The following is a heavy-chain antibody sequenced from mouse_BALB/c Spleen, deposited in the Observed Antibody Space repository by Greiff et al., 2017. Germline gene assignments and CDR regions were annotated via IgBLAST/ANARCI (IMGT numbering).Heavy chain of an antibody. V-gene: IGHV3-2*02. J-gene: IGHJ2*01. CDR3: ARGDYGSSYDFDY. CDR1: GYSITSAYA. CDR2: ISYSGST. D-gene: IGHD1-1*01. Sequence: EVQGVESGPGLVKPSQSLSLTCTVTGYSITSAYAWNWIRQFPGNKLEWMGYISYSGSTSYNPSLKSRISITRDTSKNQFFLQLNSVTTEDTATYYCARGDYGSSYDFDYWGQGTTLTVSS.